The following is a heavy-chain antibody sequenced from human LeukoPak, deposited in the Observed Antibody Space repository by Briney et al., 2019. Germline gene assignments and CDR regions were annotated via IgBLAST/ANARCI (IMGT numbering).Heavy chain of an antibody. D-gene: IGHD2-2*01. Sequence: GGSLRLSCAASGFTFNNYGMHWVRQAPGRGLDWVAVIWYDGSNQYYADSVKGRFTTSRDNSKNTLYLQINSLRADDTALYYCAREVSQPYYFDSWGQGTLVTVSS. V-gene: IGHV3-33*01. CDR2: IWYDGSNQ. CDR3: AREVSQPYYFDS. CDR1: GFTFNNYG. J-gene: IGHJ4*02.